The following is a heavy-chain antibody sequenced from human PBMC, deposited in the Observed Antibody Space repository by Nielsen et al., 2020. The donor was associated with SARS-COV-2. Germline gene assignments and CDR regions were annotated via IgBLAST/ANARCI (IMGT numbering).Heavy chain of an antibody. CDR2: ISAYNGNT. J-gene: IGHJ4*02. V-gene: IGHV1-18*01. Sequence: ASVKVSCKASGYTFTSYGISWVRQAPGQGLEWMGWISAYNGNTNYAQKFQGRVTMTRNTSISTAYMELSSLRSEDTAVYYCARGYAQDIVVVVAKRRLGYLQDYWGQGTLVTVSS. CDR3: ARGYAQDIVVVVAKRRLGYLQDY. CDR1: GYTFTSYG. D-gene: IGHD2-15*01.